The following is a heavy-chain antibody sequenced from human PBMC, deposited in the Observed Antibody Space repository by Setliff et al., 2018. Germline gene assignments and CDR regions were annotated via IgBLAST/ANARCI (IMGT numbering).Heavy chain of an antibody. J-gene: IGHJ4*02. Sequence: SETLSLTCSVSGASISTTYYYWDWIRQSPEKGLEWIGTIYQNGITYYNPSVKSRVTISVDTSKNQFSLKLSSVTAADTAVYYCARTGTYRYFDYWGQGTLVTVSS. CDR1: GASISTTYYY. CDR3: ARTGTYRYFDY. V-gene: IGHV4-39*01. D-gene: IGHD1-1*01. CDR2: IYQNGIT.